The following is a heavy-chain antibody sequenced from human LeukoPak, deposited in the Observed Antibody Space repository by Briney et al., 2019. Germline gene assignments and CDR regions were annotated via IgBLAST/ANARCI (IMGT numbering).Heavy chain of an antibody. D-gene: IGHD3-3*01. Sequence: SETLSLTCTVYGGSFSGYYWSWIRQPPGKGLEWIGEINHSGSTNYNPSLKSRVTISVDTSKNQFSLKLSSVTAADTAVYYCARGLFSITIFGVVIKSEGFDYWGQGTLVTVSS. J-gene: IGHJ4*02. V-gene: IGHV4-34*01. CDR1: GGSFSGYY. CDR3: ARGLFSITIFGVVIKSEGFDY. CDR2: INHSGST.